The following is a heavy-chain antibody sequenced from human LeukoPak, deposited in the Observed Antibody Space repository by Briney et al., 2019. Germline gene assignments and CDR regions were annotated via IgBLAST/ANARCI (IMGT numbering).Heavy chain of an antibody. V-gene: IGHV3-53*01. CDR3: ARGDDSGYYDYFDY. D-gene: IGHD3-22*01. CDR1: GFTVDSNY. Sequence: GVLRLSCAASGFTVDSNYLSWVRQAPGKGLEWVSTIYTGGNTYYAASVKGRFTISRDFSKNTVFLHMNSLRAEDTAMYYCARGDDSGYYDYFDYWGQGALVTVSS. CDR2: IYTGGNT. J-gene: IGHJ4*02.